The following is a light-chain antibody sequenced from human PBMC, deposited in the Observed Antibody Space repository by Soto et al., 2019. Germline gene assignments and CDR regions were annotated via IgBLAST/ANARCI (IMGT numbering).Light chain of an antibody. J-gene: IGKJ4*01. CDR2: WGS. V-gene: IGKV4-1*01. Sequence: DIVMTQSPDSLAVSLGERATVNCKSSQSVLYNSNNRNYLAWYQKKPGQPPKLLIYWGSTRESGVPDRFSGXXXXXXXXXXXXXLQVEDVAVYYCQQYYRSPLSFGGGTRVEIK. CDR3: QQYYRSPLS. CDR1: QSVLYNSNNRNY.